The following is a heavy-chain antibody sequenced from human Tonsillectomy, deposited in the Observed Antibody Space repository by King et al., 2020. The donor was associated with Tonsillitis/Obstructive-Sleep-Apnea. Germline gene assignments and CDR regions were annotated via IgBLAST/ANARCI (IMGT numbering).Heavy chain of an antibody. CDR3: AGRSMKEVVINDSFDF. J-gene: IGHJ3*01. Sequence: LQLQESGPGLVKPSETLSLSCSVYGDSISSTGYFWGWIRQPPGKGLEWIGSIYQSGSTYYNPSLKSRVTISVDRSKNQFSLNLRSVTAADTALYYCAGRSMKEVVINDSFDFWGQGTMVIVS. D-gene: IGHD2-2*01. V-gene: IGHV4-39*01. CDR2: IYQSGST. CDR1: GDSISSTGYF.